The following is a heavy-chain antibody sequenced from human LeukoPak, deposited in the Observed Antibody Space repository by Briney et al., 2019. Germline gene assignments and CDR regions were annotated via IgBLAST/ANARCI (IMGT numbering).Heavy chain of an antibody. V-gene: IGHV1-2*02. CDR1: GYTFTGYY. Sequence: ASVTVSFKASGYTFTGYYMHWVRQAPGQGLEWMGWINPNSGGTNYAQKFQGRVTMTRDTSISTAYMELSRLRSDDTAVYYCASSSGAPGPLNPMDVWGKGTTVTVSS. CDR3: ASSSGAPGPLNPMDV. CDR2: INPNSGGT. J-gene: IGHJ6*03. D-gene: IGHD1-14*01.